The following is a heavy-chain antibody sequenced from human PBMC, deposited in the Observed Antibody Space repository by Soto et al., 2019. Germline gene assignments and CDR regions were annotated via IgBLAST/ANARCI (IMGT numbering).Heavy chain of an antibody. J-gene: IGHJ5*02. V-gene: IGHV3-23*01. CDR2: ISGSGSPT. D-gene: IGHD5-12*01. Sequence: GGSLRVSWAASGFTFSSYAMTWVRQAPGRGLEWVSAISGSGSPTYYADSVKGRFTISRDNAKNSLYLQMNSLRAEDTAVYYCAREWDGDGYNSGWFDPWGQGTLVTVSS. CDR3: AREWDGDGYNSGWFDP. CDR1: GFTFSSYA.